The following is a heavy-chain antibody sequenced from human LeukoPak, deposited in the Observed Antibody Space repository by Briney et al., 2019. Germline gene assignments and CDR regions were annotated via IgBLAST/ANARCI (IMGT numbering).Heavy chain of an antibody. Sequence: GGSLRLSCAASGFTFDDYAMHWVRQAPGKGLEWVSGISWNSGSIGYADSVKGRITISRDNAKNSLYLQMNSLRAEDTALYYCAKDRMGIAAAGPLFGEGNFQHWGQGTLVTVSS. CDR1: GFTFDDYA. CDR2: ISWNSGSI. V-gene: IGHV3-9*01. J-gene: IGHJ1*01. D-gene: IGHD6-13*01. CDR3: AKDRMGIAAAGPLFGEGNFQH.